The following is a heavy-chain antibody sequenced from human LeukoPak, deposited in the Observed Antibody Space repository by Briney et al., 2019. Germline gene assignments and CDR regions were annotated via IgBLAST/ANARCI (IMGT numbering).Heavy chain of an antibody. V-gene: IGHV4-61*02. CDR1: GVSISSGSYY. J-gene: IGHJ5*02. CDR3: ARDGDTVTTDNWFDP. D-gene: IGHD4-17*01. CDR2: IYTSGST. Sequence: TLSLTCTVSGVSISSGSYYWSWIRQPAGKGLEWIGRIYTSGSTNYNPSLKSRVTISVDTSKNQFSLKLSSVTAADTAVYYCARDGDTVTTDNWFDPWGQGTLVTVSS.